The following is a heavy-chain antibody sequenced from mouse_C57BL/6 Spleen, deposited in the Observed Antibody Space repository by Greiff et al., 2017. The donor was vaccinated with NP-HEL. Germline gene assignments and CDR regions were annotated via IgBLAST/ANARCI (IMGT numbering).Heavy chain of an antibody. CDR2: ISDGGSYT. V-gene: IGHV5-4*01. D-gene: IGHD3-3*01. J-gene: IGHJ1*03. CDR1: GFTFSSYA. CDR3: ARDKGSWYFDV. Sequence: EVQLVESGGGLVKPGGSLKLSCAASGFTFSSYAMSWVRQTPDKRLEWVATISDGGSYTYYPDNVKGRFTISRDNAKNNLYLQMSHLKSEDTAMYYCARDKGSWYFDVWGTGTTVTVSS.